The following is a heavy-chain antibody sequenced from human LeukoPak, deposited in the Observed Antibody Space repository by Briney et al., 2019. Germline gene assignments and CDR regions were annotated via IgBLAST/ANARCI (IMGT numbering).Heavy chain of an antibody. CDR2: IYYSGST. V-gene: IGHV4-39*07. J-gene: IGHJ4*02. CDR3: ARDWSMVRGEYYFDY. CDR1: GGSISSSSYY. D-gene: IGHD3-10*01. Sequence: PSETLSLTCTVSGGSISSSSYYWGWIRHPPGKGLEWIGSIYYSGSTYYNPSLKSRVTISVDTSKNQFSLKLSSVTAADTAVYYCARDWSMVRGEYYFDYWGQGTLVTVSS.